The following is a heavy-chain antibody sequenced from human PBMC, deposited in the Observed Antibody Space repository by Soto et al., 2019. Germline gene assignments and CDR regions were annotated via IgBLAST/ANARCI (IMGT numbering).Heavy chain of an antibody. CDR2: MSYTGNT. V-gene: IGHV4-59*01. J-gene: IGHJ4*02. Sequence: AETLSLTCTVSGGSISGYFWNWIRQPPGKGLEWIGYMSYTGNTNYNPSLTSRVSISVDTSKNQFSLNLNSVTAADTAVYYCARADTTIVPRAHWGQGTIVSVSS. D-gene: IGHD3-10*01. CDR1: GGSISGYF. CDR3: ARADTTIVPRAH.